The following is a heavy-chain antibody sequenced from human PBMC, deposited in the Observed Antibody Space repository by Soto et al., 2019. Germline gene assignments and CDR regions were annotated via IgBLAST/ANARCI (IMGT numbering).Heavy chain of an antibody. CDR1: GFTFSDYY. Sequence: GGSLRLSCAASGFTFSDYYMSWIRQAPGKGLEWVSYISSSGSTIYYADSVKGRFTISRDNAKNSLYLQMNSLRAEDTAVYYCARDVGVWWELPRNYYGMDVWGQGTTVTVSS. V-gene: IGHV3-11*01. CDR3: ARDVGVWWELPRNYYGMDV. CDR2: ISSSGSTI. J-gene: IGHJ6*02. D-gene: IGHD1-26*01.